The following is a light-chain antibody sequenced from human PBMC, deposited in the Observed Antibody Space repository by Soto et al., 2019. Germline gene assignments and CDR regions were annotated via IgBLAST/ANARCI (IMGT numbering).Light chain of an antibody. V-gene: IGKV3-11*01. CDR2: AAS. Sequence: EIVLTQSPATLSLSPGERATLSCRASQSISSYLAWYQQKPGQPPRLLIYAASNRATGIPARFSGSGSGTDFTLTFSRLEPEDFAVYYCEYYGTSITFGGGTKVDI. J-gene: IGKJ4*01. CDR1: QSISSY. CDR3: EYYGTSIT.